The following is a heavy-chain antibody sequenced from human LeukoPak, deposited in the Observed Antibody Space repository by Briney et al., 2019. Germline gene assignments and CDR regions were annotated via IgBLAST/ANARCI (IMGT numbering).Heavy chain of an antibody. Sequence: SETLSLTCTVSGSSISSYYWSWIRQPPGKGLEWVGYIYYSGSTNYNPSLKSRVTISVDTSKNQFSLKLSSVTAADTAVYYCARVPLRDGYNFYAFDIWGQGTMVTVSS. J-gene: IGHJ3*02. D-gene: IGHD5-24*01. V-gene: IGHV4-59*01. CDR3: ARVPLRDGYNFYAFDI. CDR1: GSSISSYY. CDR2: IYYSGST.